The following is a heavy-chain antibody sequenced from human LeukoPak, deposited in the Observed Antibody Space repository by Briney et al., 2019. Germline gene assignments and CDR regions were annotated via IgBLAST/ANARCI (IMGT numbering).Heavy chain of an antibody. CDR1: GFTFSSYG. CDR3: AKDSGADTAMVTIIA. D-gene: IGHD5-18*01. CDR2: IRYDGSNK. V-gene: IGHV3-30*02. Sequence: PGGSLRLSCAASGFTFSSYGMHWVRQAPAKGLEWGAFIRYDGSNKSYADSVKGRFTISRDNSKNTLYLQMNSLRAEDTAVYYCAKDSGADTAMVTIIAWGPGTLVTAPS. J-gene: IGHJ5*02.